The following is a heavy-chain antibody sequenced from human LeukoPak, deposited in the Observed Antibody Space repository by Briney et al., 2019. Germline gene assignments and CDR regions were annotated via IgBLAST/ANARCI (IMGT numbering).Heavy chain of an antibody. Sequence: SETLPLTCTVSGGSISSGGYYWSWIRQHPGKGLEWIGYIYYSGSTYYNPSLKSRVTISVDTSKNQFSLKLSSVTAADTAVYYCARGTVTTSPFDYWGQGTLVTVSS. CDR2: IYYSGST. V-gene: IGHV4-31*03. J-gene: IGHJ4*02. CDR3: ARGTVTTSPFDY. D-gene: IGHD4-17*01. CDR1: GGSISSGGYY.